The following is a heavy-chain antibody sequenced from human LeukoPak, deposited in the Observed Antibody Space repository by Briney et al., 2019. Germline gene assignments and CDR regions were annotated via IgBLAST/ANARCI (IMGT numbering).Heavy chain of an antibody. CDR3: ARHISGATKELSAFDI. CDR2: IYYSEST. CDR1: SGSISNYY. J-gene: IGHJ3*02. Sequence: SETLSLTCTVSSGSISNYYWSWIRQPPGKGLEWIGYIYYSESTKYNPSLKSRLTISVDTSKNQFSLRLTSVTAADAAVYYCARHISGATKELSAFDIWGQGTMVNVSS. D-gene: IGHD1-20*01. V-gene: IGHV4-59*08.